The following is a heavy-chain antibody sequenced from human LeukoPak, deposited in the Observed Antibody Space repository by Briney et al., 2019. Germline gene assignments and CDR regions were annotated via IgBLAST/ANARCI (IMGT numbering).Heavy chain of an antibody. V-gene: IGHV3-23*01. CDR3: GKEGRGMGAATIDY. J-gene: IGHJ4*02. D-gene: IGHD1-26*01. Sequence: GRSLRLSCAASGFTFSSYGMHWVRQAPGKGLEWVSGISGSGGSTYYADSVGRFSISRDNSKNTLYLQMTSLRAEDTAVYYCGKEGRGMGAATIDYWGQGTLVTVSS. CDR2: ISGSGGST. CDR1: GFTFSSYG.